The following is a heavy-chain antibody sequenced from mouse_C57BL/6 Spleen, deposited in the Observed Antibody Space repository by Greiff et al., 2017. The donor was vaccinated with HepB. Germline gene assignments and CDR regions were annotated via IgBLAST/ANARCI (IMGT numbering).Heavy chain of an antibody. CDR3: ATRFITTVVAGGYFDY. D-gene: IGHD1-1*01. CDR1: GFSFTSYW. V-gene: IGHV1-50*01. Sequence: VQLQHPGAELVKPGASVMLSCTASGFSFTSYWLQWVKQRPGPGLELIGEIDPSDSYTNYNQKFQGKATLTVDTSSSTAYMQLSSLTSEDSAVYYCATRFITTVVAGGYFDYWGQGTTLTVSS. J-gene: IGHJ2*01. CDR2: IDPSDSYT.